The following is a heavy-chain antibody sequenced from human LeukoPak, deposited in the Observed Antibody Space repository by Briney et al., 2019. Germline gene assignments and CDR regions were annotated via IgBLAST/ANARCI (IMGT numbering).Heavy chain of an antibody. D-gene: IGHD6-13*01. V-gene: IGHV4-61*01. Sequence: SETLSLTCTVSGGSVSSGSYYWSWIRQPPGKGLEWIGYIYYSGSTNYNPSLKSRVTISVDTSKNQFSLKLSSVTAADTAVYYCARDNAGANWFDPWGQGTLVAVSS. J-gene: IGHJ5*02. CDR2: IYYSGST. CDR1: GGSVSSGSYY. CDR3: ARDNAGANWFDP.